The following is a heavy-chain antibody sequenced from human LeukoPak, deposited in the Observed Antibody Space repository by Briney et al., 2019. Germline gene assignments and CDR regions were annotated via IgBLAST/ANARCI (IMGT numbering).Heavy chain of an antibody. CDR3: ARGVGGDSRFDP. Sequence: GGSLRLSCAASGFIVSRNYMSWVRQAPGKGLEWVSGIYGGGNTNYADSVKGRFTISRDNSKNTLYLQVTSLRAEDTAVYYCARGVGGDSRFDPWGQGTLVTVSS. CDR1: GFIVSRNY. J-gene: IGHJ5*02. D-gene: IGHD1-26*01. CDR2: IYGGGNT. V-gene: IGHV3-53*01.